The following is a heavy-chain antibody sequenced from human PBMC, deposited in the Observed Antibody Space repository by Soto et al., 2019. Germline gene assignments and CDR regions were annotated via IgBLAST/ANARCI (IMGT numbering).Heavy chain of an antibody. V-gene: IGHV1-3*01. CDR2: INAGNGNT. D-gene: IGHD4-17*01. CDR3: ARARLHYGDYAFGY. CDR1: GYTFTSYA. Sequence: ASVKVSCKASGYTFTSYAMHWVRQAPGQRLEWMGWINAGNGNTKYSQKFQGRVTITRDTSASTAYMELSSLRSEDTAVYYCARARLHYGDYAFGYWGQGTLVTVSS. J-gene: IGHJ4*02.